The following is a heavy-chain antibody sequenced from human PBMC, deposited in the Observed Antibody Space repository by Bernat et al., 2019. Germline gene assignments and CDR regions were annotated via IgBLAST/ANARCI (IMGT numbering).Heavy chain of an antibody. D-gene: IGHD4-17*01. CDR3: ARDVPTTTVTTLTSWGGYYYGMDV. J-gene: IGHJ6*02. Sequence: QVQLVQSGAEVKKPGASVKVSCKASGYTFTSYGISWVRQAPGQGLEWMGWISAYNGNTNYAQKLQGRVTMTTDTSTSTAYMELRSLRSDDTAVYYCARDVPTTTVTTLTSWGGYYYGMDVWGQGTTVTVSS. V-gene: IGHV1-18*01. CDR1: GYTFTSYG. CDR2: ISAYNGNT.